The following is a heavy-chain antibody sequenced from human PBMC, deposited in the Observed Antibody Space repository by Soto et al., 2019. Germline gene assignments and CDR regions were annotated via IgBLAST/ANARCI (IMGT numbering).Heavy chain of an antibody. D-gene: IGHD4-4*01. Sequence: QVQLVQSGPEVKKPGSSVKVSCEASGGTFSNFAVNWVRQAPGQGLEWMGGIIPLFNVAKYAQKFEGRVTIVADDSKSTAYMDLSSLRSDDTAVYYCAASGRDVLGYDYKDPEGLDIWGQGTMVTVSS. V-gene: IGHV1-69*01. CDR3: AASGRDVLGYDYKDPEGLDI. CDR1: GGTFSNFA. CDR2: IIPLFNVA. J-gene: IGHJ3*02.